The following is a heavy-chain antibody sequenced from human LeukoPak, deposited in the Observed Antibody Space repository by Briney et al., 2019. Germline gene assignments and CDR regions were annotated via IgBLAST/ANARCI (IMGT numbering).Heavy chain of an antibody. CDR2: INMDGSIT. D-gene: IGHD4-17*01. V-gene: IGHV3-74*01. CDR1: GFTFSNYW. J-gene: IGHJ4*02. Sequence: GGSLRLSCAVSGFTFSNYWMHWVRQSPGKGLVWVSRINMDGSITTYADSVKGRFTISRDNAKNTLYLHMNSLRAEDTAVYYCSRARGDYRYFDYWGQGTLVTVSS. CDR3: SRARGDYRYFDY.